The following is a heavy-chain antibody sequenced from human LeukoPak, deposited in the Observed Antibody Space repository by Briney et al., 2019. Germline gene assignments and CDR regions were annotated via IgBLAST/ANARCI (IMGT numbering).Heavy chain of an antibody. CDR3: AREMNDYGDHYFDY. D-gene: IGHD4-17*01. Sequence: ASVKVSCKASGYTFTGYYMHWVRQAPGQGLEWMGRINPNSGGTNYAQKFQGRVTMTRDTSISTAYMELRSLRSDDTAVYYCAREMNDYGDHYFDYWGQGTLVTVSS. CDR2: INPNSGGT. J-gene: IGHJ4*02. CDR1: GYTFTGYY. V-gene: IGHV1-2*06.